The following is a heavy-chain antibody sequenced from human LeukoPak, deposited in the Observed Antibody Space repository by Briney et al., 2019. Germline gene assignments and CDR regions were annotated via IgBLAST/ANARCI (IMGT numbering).Heavy chain of an antibody. J-gene: IGHJ6*03. CDR1: GGSFSGYY. V-gene: IGHV4-34*01. CDR3: AREGYSSSWYGLNRYYYYYMDV. CDR2: INHSGST. D-gene: IGHD6-13*01. Sequence: SETLSLTCAVYGGSFSGYYWSWIRQPPGKGLEWIGEINHSGSTNYNPSLKSRVTISVDTSKNQFSLKLSSVTAADTAVYYCAREGYSSSWYGLNRYYYYYMDVWGKGTTVTVSS.